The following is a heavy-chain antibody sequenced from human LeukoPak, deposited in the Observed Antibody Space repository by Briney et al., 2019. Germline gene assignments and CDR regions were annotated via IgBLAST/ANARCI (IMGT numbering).Heavy chain of an antibody. V-gene: IGHV3-21*04. CDR3: ARVGLVPAVMDV. CDR2: ISSSSSYI. CDR1: GFTFSSYS. D-gene: IGHD2-2*01. Sequence: PGGSLRLSCAASGFTFSSYSMNWVRQAPGKGLEWVSSISSSSSYIYYADSVKGRFTISRDNAKNSLYLQMNSLRAEDTAVYYCARVGLVPAVMDVWGQGTTVTVSS. J-gene: IGHJ6*02.